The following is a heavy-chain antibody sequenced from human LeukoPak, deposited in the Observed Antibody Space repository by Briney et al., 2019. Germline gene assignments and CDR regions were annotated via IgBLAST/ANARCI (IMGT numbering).Heavy chain of an antibody. Sequence: TGGSLRLSCAASGFIFSSAWMNWVRQAPGKGLEWVSCISSSGSYIYYADSVKGRFTISRDNAKSSLYLQMNSLRAEDTAVYYCARTDSSVWFFDFWGQGALVPVSS. CDR3: ARTDSSVWFFDF. J-gene: IGHJ4*02. CDR2: ISSSGSYI. D-gene: IGHD6-19*01. V-gene: IGHV3-21*01. CDR1: GFIFSSAW.